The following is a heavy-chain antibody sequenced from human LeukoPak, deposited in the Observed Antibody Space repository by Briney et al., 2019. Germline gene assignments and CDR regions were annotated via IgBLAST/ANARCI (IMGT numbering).Heavy chain of an antibody. CDR2: INYYGTTT. J-gene: IGHJ4*02. D-gene: IGHD2-15*01. CDR1: GFTFTNHW. CDR3: ARDAAGLDY. V-gene: IGHV3-74*03. Sequence: PGGSLRLSCTASGFTFTNHWMHWVRQAPGKGLVWVSRINYYGTTTMYADFVKGRFTISRDNAKNTLYLQMNSLRAEDTAVYYCARDAAGLDYWGQGTLVTVSS.